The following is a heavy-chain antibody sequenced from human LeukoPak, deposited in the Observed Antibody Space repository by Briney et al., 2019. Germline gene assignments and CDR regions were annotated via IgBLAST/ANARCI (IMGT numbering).Heavy chain of an antibody. CDR3: ARGTPGDDYVWGSPPEFDY. Sequence: ASVKVSCKASGYTFTSYGISWVRQAPGQGLEWMGWISACNGNTNYAQKLQGRVTMTTDTSTSTAYMELRSLRSDDTAVYYCARGTPGDDYVWGSPPEFDYWGQGTLVTVSS. V-gene: IGHV1-18*01. D-gene: IGHD3-16*01. J-gene: IGHJ4*02. CDR1: GYTFTSYG. CDR2: ISACNGNT.